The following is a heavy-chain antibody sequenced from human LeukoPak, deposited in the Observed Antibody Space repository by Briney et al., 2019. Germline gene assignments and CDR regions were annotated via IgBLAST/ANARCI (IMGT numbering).Heavy chain of an antibody. Sequence: SETLSLTCTVSGGSISSYYWSWIRQSPGKGLEWIGYIFNSVTTSYNPSLKSRVTISTDTSKNQISLKLSSVTAADTAVYYCARDHPGADYGGPGVMDYWGQGTLVTVSS. CDR1: GGSISSYY. J-gene: IGHJ4*02. V-gene: IGHV4-59*01. D-gene: IGHD4-17*01. CDR2: IFNSVTT. CDR3: ARDHPGADYGGPGVMDY.